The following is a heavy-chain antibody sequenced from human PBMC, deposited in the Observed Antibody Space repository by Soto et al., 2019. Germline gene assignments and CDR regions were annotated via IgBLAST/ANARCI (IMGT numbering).Heavy chain of an antibody. V-gene: IGHV1-69*13. D-gene: IGHD2-2*01. Sequence: GASVKVSCKASGGTFSSYAISWVRQAPGQGLEWMGGIIPIFGTANYAQKFQGRVTITADESTSTAYMELSSLRSEDTAVYYCARGNCSSTSCYGLHDKIDYWGQGTLVTVSS. CDR1: GGTFSSYA. CDR3: ARGNCSSTSCYGLHDKIDY. CDR2: IIPIFGTA. J-gene: IGHJ4*02.